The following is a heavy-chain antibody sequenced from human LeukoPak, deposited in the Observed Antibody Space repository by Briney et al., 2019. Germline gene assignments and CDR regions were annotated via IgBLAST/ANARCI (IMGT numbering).Heavy chain of an antibody. V-gene: IGHV3-21*01. J-gene: IGHJ4*02. CDR1: GFTLSSYS. CDR3: ARELRSIAVVVDY. Sequence: PGGSLRLSCAASGFTLSSYSMNWVRQAPGKGLEWVSSISSSSSYIYYADSVKGRFTISRDNAKNSLYLQMNSLRAEDTAVYYCARELRSIAVVVDYWGQGTLVTVSS. CDR2: ISSSSSYI. D-gene: IGHD6-19*01.